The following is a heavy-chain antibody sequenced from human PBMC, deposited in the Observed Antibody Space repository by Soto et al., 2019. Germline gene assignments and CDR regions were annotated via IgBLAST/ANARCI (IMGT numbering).Heavy chain of an antibody. J-gene: IGHJ6*02. D-gene: IGHD1-26*01. V-gene: IGHV4-4*02. CDR1: GGSISSSNW. CDR2: IYHSGST. CDR3: ARVSGSYYYGMDV. Sequence: XXTLSLPFAVSGGSISSSNWWSRVRQPPGKGLEWIGEIYHSGSTNYNPSLKSRVTISVDKSKNQFSLKLSSVLAADTAVYYCARVSGSYYYGMDVWGQGTTVTVSS.